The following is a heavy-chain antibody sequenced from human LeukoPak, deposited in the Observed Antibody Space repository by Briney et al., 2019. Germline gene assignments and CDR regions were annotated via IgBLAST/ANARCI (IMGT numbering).Heavy chain of an antibody. J-gene: IGHJ4*02. CDR2: IKSKTDGGTT. CDR1: GLTFSNAW. D-gene: IGHD1-26*01. Sequence: PGGSLRLSCAASGLTFSNAWMSWVRQAPGKGLEWVGRIKSKTDGGTTDYAAPVKGRFTISRDDSKNTLYLQMNSLKTEDTAVYYCTTWLRVGATQDYWGQGTLVTVSS. V-gene: IGHV3-15*01. CDR3: TTWLRVGATQDY.